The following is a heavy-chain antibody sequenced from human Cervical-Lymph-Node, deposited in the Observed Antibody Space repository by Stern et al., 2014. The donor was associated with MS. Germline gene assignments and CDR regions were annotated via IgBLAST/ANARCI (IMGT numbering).Heavy chain of an antibody. CDR3: VRDQGGIAAS. Sequence: QVQLVESGAEVKKPGSSLKVSCKTSGGPFSSHEISWVRQAPGQGLEWLGGIMTLFGTTNYAQKFQGRVTISADESTNTVNMELSSLRSEDTAVYYCVRDQGGIAASWGQGTLVTVSS. V-gene: IGHV1-69*01. J-gene: IGHJ4*02. D-gene: IGHD6-13*01. CDR2: IMTLFGTT. CDR1: GGPFSSHE.